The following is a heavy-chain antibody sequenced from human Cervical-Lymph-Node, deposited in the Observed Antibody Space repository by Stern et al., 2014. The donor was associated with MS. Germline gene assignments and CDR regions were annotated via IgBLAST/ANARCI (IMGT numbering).Heavy chain of an antibody. J-gene: IGHJ4*02. CDR3: ARGSDWYPLDY. V-gene: IGHV3-30*03. CDR1: GFAFSTYG. Sequence: VHLVESGGGVVQPGRSLRLSCSPSGFAFSTYGMHWVRQVPGKGLEWVALISFDGAKTYYADSVKGRFTISRDNPKNTLYLQMKSLRGEDTAVYYCARGSDWYPLDYWGQGTLVTVSS. D-gene: IGHD6-19*01. CDR2: ISFDGAKT.